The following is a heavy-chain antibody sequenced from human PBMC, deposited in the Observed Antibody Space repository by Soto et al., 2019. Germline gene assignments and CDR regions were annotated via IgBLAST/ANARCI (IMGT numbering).Heavy chain of an antibody. CDR1: GFTFSYG. CDR3: AREGYCSGGGCYSGMDV. D-gene: IGHD2-15*01. V-gene: IGHV3-33*01. Sequence: GSLRLSCAASGFTFSYGFHWVRQAPGKGLEWVAVIWWDGSHKIYADSVKGRFTISRDNSKKTLYLEKNSLRADDTAIYYCAREGYCSGGGCYSGMDVWGQGTTVTVSS. CDR2: IWWDGSHK. J-gene: IGHJ6*02.